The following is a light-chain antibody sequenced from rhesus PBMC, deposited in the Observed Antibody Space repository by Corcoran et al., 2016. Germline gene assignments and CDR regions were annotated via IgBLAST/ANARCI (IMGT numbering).Light chain of an antibody. V-gene: IGKV1S8*01. CDR3: QHYYDSPYS. J-gene: IGKJ2*01. Sequence: DIQMTQSPSALSASVGDRVTISCRASQNIYSNLAWYQQKPGKAPKLLIYAASSLQTGIPSRFSGSGSGTVFTLTINSLQPEDSAAYYCQHYYDSPYSFGQGTKVEIK. CDR2: AAS. CDR1: QNIYSN.